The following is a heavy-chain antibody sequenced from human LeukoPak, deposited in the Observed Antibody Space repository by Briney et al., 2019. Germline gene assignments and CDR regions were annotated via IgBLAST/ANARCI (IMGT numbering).Heavy chain of an antibody. CDR3: ANHLACGSTTCPSFDH. Sequence: GGSLRLSCAASGFTFSRYSMNWVRQAPGKGLEWVSSISHSGYDIYYADSVKGRFTISRDNAKNSLSLQMNNLRIDDTAVYYCANHLACGSTTCPSFDHWGQGTLVTVSS. V-gene: IGHV3-21*01. J-gene: IGHJ4*02. CDR2: ISHSGYDI. CDR1: GFTFSRYS. D-gene: IGHD2-2*01.